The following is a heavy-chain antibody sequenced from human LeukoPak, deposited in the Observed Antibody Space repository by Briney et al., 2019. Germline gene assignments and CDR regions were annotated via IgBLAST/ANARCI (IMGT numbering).Heavy chain of an antibody. CDR1: GSTFSDYH. CDR3: ARSIMITFGEATHTFDI. D-gene: IGHD3-16*01. CDR2: INPKSGDA. J-gene: IGHJ3*02. V-gene: IGHV1-2*02. Sequence: GASVKVSCKASGSTFSDYHINWVRQASGQGPEWMGWINPKSGDAKYGQAFQGRVTMTRDTSISTAYLQWSSLKASDTAMYYCARSIMITFGEATHTFDIWGQGTMVTVSS.